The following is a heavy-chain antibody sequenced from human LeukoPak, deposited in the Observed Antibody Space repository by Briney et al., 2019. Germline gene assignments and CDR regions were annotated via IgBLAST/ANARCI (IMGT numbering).Heavy chain of an antibody. D-gene: IGHD4-11*01. CDR1: GGSISSYY. CDR2: IYYSGST. J-gene: IGHJ4*02. V-gene: IGHV4-59*01. Sequence: SETLSLTCTVSGGSISSYYWSWVRQPPGKELEWIGYIYYSGSTDYNPSLKSRVTISVDTSKNQFSLKLSSVTAADTAVYYCARGPGYSNYVFYFDYWSQGTLVTVSS. CDR3: ARGPGYSNYVFYFDY.